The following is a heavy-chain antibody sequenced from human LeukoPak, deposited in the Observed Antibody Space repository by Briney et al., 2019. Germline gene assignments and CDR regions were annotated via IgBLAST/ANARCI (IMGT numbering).Heavy chain of an antibody. CDR2: IYYSGST. D-gene: IGHD5-12*01. V-gene: IGHV4-39*07. CDR1: GGSISSSSYY. CDR3: ARDREDYPDIVATIEAFDI. Sequence: SETLSLTCTVSGGSISSSSYYWGWIRQPPGKGLEWIGSIYYSGSTYYNPSLKSRVTISVDTSKNQFSLKLSSVTAADTAVYYCARDREDYPDIVATIEAFDIWGQGTMVTVSS. J-gene: IGHJ3*02.